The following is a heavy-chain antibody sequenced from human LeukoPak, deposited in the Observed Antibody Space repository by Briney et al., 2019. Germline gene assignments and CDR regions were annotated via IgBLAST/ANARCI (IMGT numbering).Heavy chain of an antibody. CDR2: INPNSGGT. CDR3: ATDQYGGHGY. J-gene: IGHJ4*02. D-gene: IGHD5-12*01. Sequence: ASVKVSCKASGYTFTDYYMHWVRQAPGQGLEWMGWINPNSGGTNYAQEFQGRVTMTRGTSISTAYMEVSRLRSDDTAVYYCATDQYGGHGYWGQGTLVTVSS. CDR1: GYTFTDYY. V-gene: IGHV1-2*02.